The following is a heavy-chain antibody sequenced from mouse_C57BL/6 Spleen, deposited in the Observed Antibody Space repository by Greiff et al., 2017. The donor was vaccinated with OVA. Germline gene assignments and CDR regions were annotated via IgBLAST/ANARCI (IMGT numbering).Heavy chain of an antibody. V-gene: IGHV1-54*01. J-gene: IGHJ3*01. CDR2: INPGSGGT. Sequence: VKLMESGAELVRPGTSVKVSCKASGYAFTNYLIEWVKQRPGQGLEWIGVINPGSGGTNYTETFKGKATLTADKSSSTAYRQLSSLTSEDSAVYFCARPAAFAYWGQGTLVTVSA. CDR3: ARPAAFAY. CDR1: GYAFTNYL.